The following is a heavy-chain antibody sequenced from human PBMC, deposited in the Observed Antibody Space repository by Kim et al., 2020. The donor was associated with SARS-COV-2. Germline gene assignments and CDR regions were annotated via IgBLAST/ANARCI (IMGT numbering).Heavy chain of an antibody. CDR2: IIPIFGTA. V-gene: IGHV1-69*13. J-gene: IGHJ6*02. CDR3: ARDERVGRDGYIPYYYYGMDV. Sequence: SVKVSCKASGGTFSSYAISWVRQAPGQGLEWMGGIIPIFGTANYAQKFQGRVTITADESTSTAYMELSSLRSEDTAVYYCARDERVGRDGYIPYYYYGMDVWGQGTTVTVSS. CDR1: GGTFSSYA. D-gene: IGHD5-12*01.